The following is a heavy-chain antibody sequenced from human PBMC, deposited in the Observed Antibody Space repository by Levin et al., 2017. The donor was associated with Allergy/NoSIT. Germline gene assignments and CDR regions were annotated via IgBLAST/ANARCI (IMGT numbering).Heavy chain of an antibody. J-gene: IGHJ4*02. CDR2: ISGSGGST. D-gene: IGHD5-12*01. V-gene: IGHV3-23*01. CDR1: GFTFSSYA. Sequence: ETLSLTCAASGFTFSSYAMSWVRQAPGKGLEWVSAISGSGGSTYYADSVKGRFTISRDNSKNTLYLQMNSLRAEDTAVYYCAKDRQGVVATITDFDYWGQGTLVTVSS. CDR3: AKDRQGVVATITDFDY.